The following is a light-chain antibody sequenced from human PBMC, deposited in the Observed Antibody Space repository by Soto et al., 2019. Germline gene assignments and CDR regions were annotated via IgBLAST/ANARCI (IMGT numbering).Light chain of an antibody. CDR3: SSYAGSNNLNV. Sequence: QSVLTQPPSASGTPGQPVTISCTGTSSDVGGYNYVSWYQQHPGKAPKLMIYEVSKRPSGVPDRFSGSKSGNTASLTVSGLQAEDEADYYCSSYAGSNNLNVFGTGTKVTVL. J-gene: IGLJ1*01. CDR2: EVS. V-gene: IGLV2-8*01. CDR1: SSDVGGYNY.